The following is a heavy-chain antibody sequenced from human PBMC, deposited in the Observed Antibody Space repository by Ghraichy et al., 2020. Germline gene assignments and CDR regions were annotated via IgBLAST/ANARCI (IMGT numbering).Heavy chain of an antibody. V-gene: IGHV3-23*01. CDR3: AKTNNAHWNEDPFDI. Sequence: GESLNISCAASGFSFSSYAMNWVRQAPGRGLEWVSTISASGDVTYYADSLKGRFTISRDNSKSTLYLQISSLRAEDTAVYYCAKTNNAHWNEDPFDIWGRGTLVTVSS. D-gene: IGHD1-1*01. CDR2: ISASGDVT. J-gene: IGHJ3*02. CDR1: GFSFSSYA.